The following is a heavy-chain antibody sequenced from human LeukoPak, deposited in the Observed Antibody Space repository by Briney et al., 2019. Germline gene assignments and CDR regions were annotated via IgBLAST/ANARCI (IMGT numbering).Heavy chain of an antibody. V-gene: IGHV4-34*01. Sequence: SETLSLTCAVYGGSFSGYYWSWIRQPPGKGLEWIGEINHSGSTNYNPSLKSRVTISVDTSKNQFSLKLSSVTAADTAVYYCARHVGIAARTFDYWGQGTLVTVSS. CDR1: GGSFSGYY. CDR2: INHSGST. CDR3: ARHVGIAARTFDY. D-gene: IGHD6-6*01. J-gene: IGHJ4*02.